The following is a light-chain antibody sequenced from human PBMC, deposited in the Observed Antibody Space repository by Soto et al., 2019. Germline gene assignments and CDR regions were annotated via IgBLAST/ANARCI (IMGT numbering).Light chain of an antibody. V-gene: IGKV1-9*01. CDR3: QQFNSYPIT. CDR2: TAS. CDR1: QSVGSW. Sequence: DIQMTQSPSTLSASVGDRVTISCRASQSVGSWLAWYQQKPGKAPKLLIYTASTLQSGVPSRFSGSGSGTEFTLTISSLQPEDFATYYCQQFNSYPITFGQGTRLENK. J-gene: IGKJ5*01.